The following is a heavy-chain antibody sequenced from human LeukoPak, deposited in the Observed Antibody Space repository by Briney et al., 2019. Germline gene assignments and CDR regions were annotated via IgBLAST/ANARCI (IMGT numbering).Heavy chain of an antibody. Sequence: GGSLRLSCAASGFTFSDYSMNWVRQAPGKGLEWVSVIIGSSGSTFYADSVKGRFTISRDNSKNTLYLQMNSLRAEDTAVYYCAKGGYDYVEIGYFDYWGQGTLVTVSS. J-gene: IGHJ4*02. D-gene: IGHD5-12*01. V-gene: IGHV3-23*01. CDR2: IIGSSGST. CDR3: AKGGYDYVEIGYFDY. CDR1: GFTFSDYS.